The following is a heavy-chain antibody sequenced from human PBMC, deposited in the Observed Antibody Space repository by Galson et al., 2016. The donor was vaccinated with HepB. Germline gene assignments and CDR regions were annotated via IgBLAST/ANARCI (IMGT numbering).Heavy chain of an antibody. CDR2: VYSSGNT. CDR3: ARPTVATSDTYYYYTMDV. J-gene: IGHJ6*02. Sequence: SETLSLTCTVSGGSISSSSYYWGWIRQPPGKGLEWIGSVYSSGNTNYNPSLKSRVTISVDTSKNQVSLKLSSVAAADTAVYYCARPTVATSDTYYYYTMDVWGPGTTVTVSS. D-gene: IGHD3-16*01. CDR1: GGSISSSSYY. V-gene: IGHV4-39*01.